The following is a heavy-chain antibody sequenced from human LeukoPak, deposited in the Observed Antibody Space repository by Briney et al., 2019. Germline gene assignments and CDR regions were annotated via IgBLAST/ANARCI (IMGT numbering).Heavy chain of an antibody. CDR3: ARVVVPAAIRGHNWFDP. V-gene: IGHV1-69*05. CDR2: IIPIFGTA. Sequence: SVKVSCKPSGGTFSSYAISWVRQAPGQGLEWMGGIIPIFGTANYAQKFQGRVRITTDEATSTAYMELSSLRSEETAVYYCARVVVPAAIRGHNWFDPWGQGTLVTVSS. J-gene: IGHJ5*02. CDR1: GGTFSSYA. D-gene: IGHD2-2*02.